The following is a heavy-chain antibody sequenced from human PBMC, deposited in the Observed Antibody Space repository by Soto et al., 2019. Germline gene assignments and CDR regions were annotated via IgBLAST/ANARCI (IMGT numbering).Heavy chain of an antibody. D-gene: IGHD2-21*02. CDR3: AKRDVPHSTSNAYFYDH. CDR1: GFPFAPST. Sequence: GGSLRLSCGVSGFPFAPSTMSWVRQAPGKGLEWVSTISVSVGSTYSADSVQGRFTVSSDISDNTLFLRMTSLTADDTAVYFCAKRDVPHSTSNAYFYDHWGRGVLVTVSS. CDR2: ISVSVGST. V-gene: IGHV3-23*01. J-gene: IGHJ4*02.